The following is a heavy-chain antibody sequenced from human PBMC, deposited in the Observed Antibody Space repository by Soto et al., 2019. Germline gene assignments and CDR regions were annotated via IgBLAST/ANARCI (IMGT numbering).Heavy chain of an antibody. Sequence: IRQPPGNVLELIGYIYYSGSTYYNPSLKSRVTISVDTSKNQFSLKLSSVTAADTAVYYCSRAWNTICGVVPAPSFDYWGQGTLLTVSS. J-gene: IGHJ4*01. CDR2: IYYSGST. D-gene: IGHD3-3*01. CDR3: SRAWNTICGVVPAPSFDY. V-gene: IGHV4-30-4*01.